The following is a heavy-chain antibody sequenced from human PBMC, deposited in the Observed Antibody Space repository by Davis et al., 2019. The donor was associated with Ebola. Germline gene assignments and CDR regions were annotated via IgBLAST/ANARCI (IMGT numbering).Heavy chain of an antibody. CDR3: ARAQFPTTSDH. CDR1: GYTFTNYG. CDR2: INPHNGNT. D-gene: IGHD1-1*01. V-gene: IGHV1-18*04. J-gene: IGHJ4*02. Sequence: ASVKVSCKASGYTFTNYGITWVRQVPGQGLEWMGWINPHNGNTNYAQNVQGRVTMTTDTSTSTAYMEVGSLKSDDTAVYYCARAQFPTTSDHWGQGTLVTVSS.